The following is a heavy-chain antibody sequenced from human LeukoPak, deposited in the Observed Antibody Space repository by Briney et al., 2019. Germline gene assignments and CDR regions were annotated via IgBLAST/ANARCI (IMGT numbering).Heavy chain of an antibody. CDR1: GYTFTSYA. CDR2: ISAGNGNT. D-gene: IGHD1-26*01. CDR3: ARDSGSGSNDY. J-gene: IGHJ4*02. Sequence: ASMKVSCKASGYTFTSYAIHWVRQAPGQRLEWMGWISAGNGNTKYSQNFQGRVTFISNTSATTAFMELSSLRSEDAAVYYCARDSGSGSNDYWGQGTLVTVSS. V-gene: IGHV1-3*01.